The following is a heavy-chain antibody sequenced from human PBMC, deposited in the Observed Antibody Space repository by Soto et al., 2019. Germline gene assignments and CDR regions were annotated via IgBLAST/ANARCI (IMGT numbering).Heavy chain of an antibody. V-gene: IGHV5-51*01. CDR1: GYSFTSYW. CDR2: IYPGDSDT. CDR3: ARHNSSSWSFDY. J-gene: IGHJ4*02. D-gene: IGHD6-13*01. Sequence: ASVKVSCKGSGYSFTSYWIGWVRQMPGKGLEWMGIIYPGDSDTRYSPSFQGQVTISADKSISTAYLQWSSLKASDTAMYYCARHNSSSWSFDYWGQGTLVTVSS.